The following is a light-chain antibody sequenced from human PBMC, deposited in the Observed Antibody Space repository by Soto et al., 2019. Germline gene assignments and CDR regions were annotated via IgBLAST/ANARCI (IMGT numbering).Light chain of an antibody. CDR3: SSYTSSSTLV. CDR1: SSDVGGYNY. V-gene: IGLV2-14*01. CDR2: DVS. J-gene: IGLJ2*01. Sequence: QSALTQPASVSGSPGQSITISCTGTSSDVGGYNYVSWYQQHPGKAPKLMIYDVSNRHSGVSNRFSGSKSGNTASLTISGLQAEDEADYYCSSYTSSSTLVFGGGTKVTV.